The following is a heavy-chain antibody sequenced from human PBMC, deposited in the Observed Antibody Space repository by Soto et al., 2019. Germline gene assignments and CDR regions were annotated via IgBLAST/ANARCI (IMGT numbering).Heavy chain of an antibody. CDR2: IYYSGST. Sequence: SETLSLTCTVSGDSISSSTYYWDWIRQPPGKGLEWIGSIYYSGSTYYNPSLKSRVTISVDTSKNQFSLKLSSVTAADTAVYYCARHRGYGSGSWYAFDIWGQGTMVTVSS. CDR1: GDSISSSTYY. CDR3: ARHRGYGSGSWYAFDI. V-gene: IGHV4-39*01. D-gene: IGHD3-10*01. J-gene: IGHJ3*02.